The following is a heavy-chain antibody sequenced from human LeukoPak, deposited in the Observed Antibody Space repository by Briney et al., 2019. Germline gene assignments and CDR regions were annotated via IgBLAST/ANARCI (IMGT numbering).Heavy chain of an antibody. CDR1: GFTFSSYA. J-gene: IGHJ4*02. CDR2: ISGSGGST. CDR3: AKDRKNTMIVVGFDY. D-gene: IGHD3-22*01. Sequence: GGSLRLSCAASGFTFSSYAMSWVRQAPGKGLEWASAISGSGGSTYYADSVKGRFTISRDNSKNTLYLQMNSLRAEDTAVYYCAKDRKNTMIVVGFDYWGQGTLVTVSS. V-gene: IGHV3-23*01.